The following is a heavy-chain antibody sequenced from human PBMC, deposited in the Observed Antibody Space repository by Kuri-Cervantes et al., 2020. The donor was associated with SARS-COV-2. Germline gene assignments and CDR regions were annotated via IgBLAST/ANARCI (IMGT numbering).Heavy chain of an antibody. CDR1: GGSISSSSYY. J-gene: IGHJ6*03. CDR3: ARVGRFLEWLLSVGGYYYYMDV. Sequence: SETLSLTCTVSGGSISSSSYYWGWIHQPPGKGLEWIGSIYYSGSTYYNPSLKSRVTISVDTSKNQFSLKLSSVTAADTAVYYCARVGRFLEWLLSVGGYYYYMDVWGKGTTVTVSS. V-gene: IGHV4-39*01. D-gene: IGHD3-3*01. CDR2: IYYSGST.